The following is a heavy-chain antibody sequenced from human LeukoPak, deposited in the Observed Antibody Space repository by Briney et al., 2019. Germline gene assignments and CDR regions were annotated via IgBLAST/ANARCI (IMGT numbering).Heavy chain of an antibody. D-gene: IGHD2-2*01. CDR1: GFTFSSYW. J-gene: IGHJ4*02. CDR2: IKQDGSEK. Sequence: GGSLRLSCAASGFTFSSYWMSWVRQAPGKGLEWVANIKQDGSEKYYVDSVKGRFTTSRDNAKNSLYLQMNSLRAEDTAVYYCARGYCSSTSCGGYWGQGTLVTVSS. CDR3: ARGYCSSTSCGGY. V-gene: IGHV3-7*01.